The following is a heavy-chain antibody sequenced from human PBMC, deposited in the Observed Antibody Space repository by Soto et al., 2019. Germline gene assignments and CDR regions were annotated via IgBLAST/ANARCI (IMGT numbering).Heavy chain of an antibody. J-gene: IGHJ6*02. V-gene: IGHV1-2*04. CDR1: GYTFTGYY. Sequence: ASVKVSCKASGYTFTGYYMHWVRQAPGQGLEWMGWINPNSGGTNYAQKFQGWVTMTRDTSISTAYMELSRLRSDDTAVYYCACGSSYYYYGMDVWGQGTTVTVSS. CDR3: ACGSSYYYYGMDV. CDR2: INPNSGGT. D-gene: IGHD6-6*01.